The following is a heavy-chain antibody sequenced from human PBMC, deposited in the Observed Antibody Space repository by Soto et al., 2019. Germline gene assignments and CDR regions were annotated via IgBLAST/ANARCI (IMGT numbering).Heavy chain of an antibody. J-gene: IGHJ6*02. D-gene: IGHD3-10*01. Sequence: PGGSLRLSCAASGFTFSSYAMSWVRQAPGKGLEWVSSISSSSSYIYYADSVKGRFTISRDNAKNSLYLQMNSLRAEDTAVYYCARGATTSFGELLDHYYYYGMDVWGQGTTVTVS. CDR2: ISSSSSYI. CDR3: ARGATTSFGELLDHYYYYGMDV. V-gene: IGHV3-21*01. CDR1: GFTFSSYA.